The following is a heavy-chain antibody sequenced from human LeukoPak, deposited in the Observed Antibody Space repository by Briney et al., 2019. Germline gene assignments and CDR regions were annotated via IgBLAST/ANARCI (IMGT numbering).Heavy chain of an antibody. Sequence: GRSLRLSCAASGFTFSSYGMHWARQAPGKGLEWVAVISFDGSNKYYADSVKGRFTISRDNSKNTLYLQMNSLSAEDTAVYYCAKEIAVADLFDYWGQGTLVTVSS. CDR1: GFTFSSYG. CDR2: ISFDGSNK. CDR3: AKEIAVADLFDY. V-gene: IGHV3-30*18. D-gene: IGHD6-19*01. J-gene: IGHJ4*02.